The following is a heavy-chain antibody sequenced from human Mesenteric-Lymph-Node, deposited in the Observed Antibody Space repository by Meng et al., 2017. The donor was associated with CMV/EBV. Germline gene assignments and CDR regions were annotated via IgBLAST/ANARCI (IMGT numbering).Heavy chain of an antibody. V-gene: IGHV4-39*01. CDR1: GGSISDTNYY. Sequence: GSLRLSCTVSGGSISDTNYYWGWIRQPPGKGLEWIGSIYYSGLTYYSPSLKSRVSMSVDTFNYQFSLKLTSVTAGDTAVYYCARHFMYYYGWVGYWGQGTLVTVSS. CDR3: ARHFMYYYGWVGY. D-gene: IGHD3-10*01. J-gene: IGHJ4*02. CDR2: IYYSGLT.